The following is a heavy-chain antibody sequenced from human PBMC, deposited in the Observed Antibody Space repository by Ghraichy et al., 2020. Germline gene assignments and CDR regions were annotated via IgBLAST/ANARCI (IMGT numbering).Heavy chain of an antibody. CDR1: GFTFTSSA. CDR2: IVVGSGNT. J-gene: IGHJ4*02. D-gene: IGHD4-23*01. Sequence: SVKVSCKASGFTFTSSAVQWVRQARGQRLEWIGWIVVGSGNTNYAQKFQERVTITRDMSTSTAYMELSSLRSEDTAVYYCAALSDDYGGPFDYWGQGTLVTVSS. CDR3: AALSDDYGGPFDY. V-gene: IGHV1-58*01.